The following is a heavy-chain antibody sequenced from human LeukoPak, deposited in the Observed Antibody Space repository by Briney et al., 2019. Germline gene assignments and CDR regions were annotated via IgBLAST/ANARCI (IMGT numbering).Heavy chain of an antibody. CDR1: GFTFSDSW. V-gene: IGHV3-7*01. D-gene: IGHD3-16*01. CDR3: ATYTHWVAGDV. Sequence: GGSLRLSCAASGFTFSDSWMSWVRQAPGKGLEWVANMNQDGSAKGYVDSVKGRFTISRDNARNSLYLQMSSLRPGDTAVYYCATYTHWVAGDVWGQGTTVTVSS. CDR2: MNQDGSAK. J-gene: IGHJ6*02.